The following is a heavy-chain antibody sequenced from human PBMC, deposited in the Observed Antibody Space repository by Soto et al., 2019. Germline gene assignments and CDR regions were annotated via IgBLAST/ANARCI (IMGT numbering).Heavy chain of an antibody. Sequence: ASVKVSCKASGYTFTSYGITWVRQAPGQGLEWMGWISAYNGNTNYAQKLQGRVTMTTDTSTSTAYMELRSLRSDDTAVYYCARGFDYYGSTKFGYWGQGTLVTVSS. CDR3: ARGFDYYGSTKFGY. J-gene: IGHJ4*02. CDR2: ISAYNGNT. V-gene: IGHV1-18*01. D-gene: IGHD3-10*01. CDR1: GYTFTSYG.